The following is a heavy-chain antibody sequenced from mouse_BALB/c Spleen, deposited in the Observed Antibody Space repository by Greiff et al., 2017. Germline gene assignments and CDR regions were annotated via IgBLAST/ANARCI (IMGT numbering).Heavy chain of an antibody. CDR1: GFTFSSYG. V-gene: IGHV5-6*01. D-gene: IGHD4-1*01. CDR2: ISSGGSYT. J-gene: IGHJ4*01. CDR3: ARQTGTDYAMDY. Sequence: EVQRVESGGGLVKPGGSLKLSCAASGFTFSSYGMSWVRQTPDKRLEWVATISSGGSYTYYPDSVKGRFTISRDNAKNTLYLQMSSLKSEDTAMYYCARQTGTDYAMDYWGQGTSVTVS.